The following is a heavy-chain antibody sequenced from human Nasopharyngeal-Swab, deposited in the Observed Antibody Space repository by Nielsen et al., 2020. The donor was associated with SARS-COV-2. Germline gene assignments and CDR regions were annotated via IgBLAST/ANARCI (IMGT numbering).Heavy chain of an antibody. CDR1: GFTFDDYT. Sequence: SLKISCAASGFTFDDYTMHWVRQPPGEGLEWVSGINWNSGRKGYADSVKGRFTISRDNAKNSLYLLMNSLRSEDTALYYCARGTADYSSPSFDYWGQGTLVTVPS. CDR2: INWNSGRK. D-gene: IGHD4-11*01. V-gene: IGHV3-9*01. CDR3: ARGTADYSSPSFDY. J-gene: IGHJ4*02.